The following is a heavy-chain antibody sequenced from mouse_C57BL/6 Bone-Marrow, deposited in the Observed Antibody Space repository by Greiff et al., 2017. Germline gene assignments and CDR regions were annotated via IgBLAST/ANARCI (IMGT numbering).Heavy chain of an antibody. D-gene: IGHD2-3*01. Sequence: VKLVESGPGLVQPSQSLSITCTVSGFSFTSYGVHWVRQSPGKGLEWLGVIWSGGSTDYNAAFISRLSISKDNSKSQVFFKMNSLQADDTAIYYCARPIYDGYPLAYWGQGTLVTVSA. V-gene: IGHV2-2*01. J-gene: IGHJ3*01. CDR3: ARPIYDGYPLAY. CDR1: GFSFTSYG. CDR2: IWSGGST.